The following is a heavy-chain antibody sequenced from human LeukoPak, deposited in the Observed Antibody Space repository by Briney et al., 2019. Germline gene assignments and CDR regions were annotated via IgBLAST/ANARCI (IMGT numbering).Heavy chain of an antibody. CDR1: GFTLDDYG. J-gene: IGHJ5*02. D-gene: IGHD3-10*01. Sequence: PGGSLRLSCAASGFTLDDYGMEWVRHAPGKGLGWVSGIRLISASIGSADSVKGRFTISSDTAKNSLYLQMNILRADDTALYYCAKDYMVRSDLTSWFDPWGQGTLVTVSS. CDR2: IRLISASI. V-gene: IGHV3-9*01. CDR3: AKDYMVRSDLTSWFDP.